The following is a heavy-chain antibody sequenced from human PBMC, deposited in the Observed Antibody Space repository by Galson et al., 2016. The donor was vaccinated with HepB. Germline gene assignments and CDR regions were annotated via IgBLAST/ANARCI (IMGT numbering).Heavy chain of an antibody. CDR2: IWYDGSNK. J-gene: IGHJ6*02. D-gene: IGHD3-16*01. CDR1: GFTFSHFG. Sequence: SLRLSCAASGFTFSHFGMHWVRQAPGKGLEWVAFIWYDGSNKYYGDSVKGRFTISRDNSKNIQYLHMNSLRAEDTAVYYCARGSHDSFMDVWCQGTTVTVSS. CDR3: ARGSHDSFMDV. V-gene: IGHV3-33*01.